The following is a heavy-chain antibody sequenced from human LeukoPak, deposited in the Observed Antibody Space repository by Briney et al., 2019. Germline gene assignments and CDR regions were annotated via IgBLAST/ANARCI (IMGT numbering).Heavy chain of an antibody. CDR3: ARDRGYGSGSNWFDL. Sequence: GSLRLSCSASRFTVSSNYMSWLRQAQGKGLEGVSVIYSGGSTYYADSVKGRFTISRDNSKNPLYLQMNTLRAEDTAVYYCARDRGYGSGSNWFDLWGQGTLVTVSS. D-gene: IGHD3-10*01. V-gene: IGHV3-53*01. CDR1: RFTVSSNY. J-gene: IGHJ5*02. CDR2: IYSGGST.